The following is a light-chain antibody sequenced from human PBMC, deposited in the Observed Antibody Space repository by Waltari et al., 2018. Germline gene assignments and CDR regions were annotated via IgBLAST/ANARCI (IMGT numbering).Light chain of an antibody. CDR3: QQFHSYQYT. Sequence: IQLTQSPSSLSAAVGDRVTITCQATQDITKYLTWFQQKPGKAPKLLIYDASTLQAGVPSRFSGTGSGTDFSLTISSLQPEDFATYYCQQFHSYQYTFGRGTKVQIK. CDR1: QDITKY. CDR2: DAS. V-gene: IGKV1-9*01. J-gene: IGKJ4*02.